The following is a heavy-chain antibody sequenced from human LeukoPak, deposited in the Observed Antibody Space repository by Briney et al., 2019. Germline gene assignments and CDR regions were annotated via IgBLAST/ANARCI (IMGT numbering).Heavy chain of an antibody. J-gene: IGHJ4*02. V-gene: IGHV4-59*01. CDR1: DDSITMYY. CDR3: ARGPNRYYFDY. Sequence: SETLSLTCTVSDDSITMYYWTWIRQPPGKGLEWIGYVDHTGSTKFNPSLNGRVSISRDTSNNFFSLKLSSVTAADTAVYYCARGPNRYYFDYWGQGTLVTVSS. CDR2: VDHTGST.